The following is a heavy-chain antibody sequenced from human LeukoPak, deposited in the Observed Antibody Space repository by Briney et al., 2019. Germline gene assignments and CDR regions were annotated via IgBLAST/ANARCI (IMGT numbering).Heavy chain of an antibody. Sequence: PSETLSLTCAVYGGPFSAYYWFWVRQPPGKGLEWIGEVTHSGIINYNPSLKRRITISVDTSKNQFSLRVTSVTAADTAVYYCARGRRSGLSGAVDHWGQGTLVTVSS. V-gene: IGHV4-34*01. CDR3: ARGRRSGLSGAVDH. J-gene: IGHJ5*02. CDR2: VTHSGII. CDR1: GGPFSAYY. D-gene: IGHD6-19*01.